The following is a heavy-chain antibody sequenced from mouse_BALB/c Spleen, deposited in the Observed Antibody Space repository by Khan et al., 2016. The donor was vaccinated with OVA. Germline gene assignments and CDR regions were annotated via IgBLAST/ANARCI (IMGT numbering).Heavy chain of an antibody. V-gene: IGHV1S135*01. CDR3: ARVTFDY. CDR2: IDPCNGGT. CDR1: GYSFTSYY. J-gene: IGHJ3*01. Sequence: VRLQQSGPELMKPGASVNISCKASGYSFTSYYIHWVKQSHGKSLEWIGYIDPCNGGTDYNQKFKGKATLTVDKSSNTAYMHLSSLTSEDSAVYYCARVTFDYWGQGTLVTVSA. D-gene: IGHD2-13*01.